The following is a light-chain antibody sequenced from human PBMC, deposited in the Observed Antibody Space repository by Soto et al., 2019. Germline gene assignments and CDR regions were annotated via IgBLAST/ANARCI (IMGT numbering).Light chain of an antibody. CDR3: QQFGNSPQT. CDR2: AAS. V-gene: IGKV3-20*01. Sequence: PGERATLSCRASQSINSNYFAWYQQKPGQAPRLLIYAASRRATGIPDRFSGSGSGTDFTLTINRLEPEDFAVYYCQQFGNSPQTFGQGTKVEIK. J-gene: IGKJ1*01. CDR1: QSINSNY.